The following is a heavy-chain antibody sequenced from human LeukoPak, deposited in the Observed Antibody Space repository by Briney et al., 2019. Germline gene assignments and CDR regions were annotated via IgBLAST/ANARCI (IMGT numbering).Heavy chain of an antibody. Sequence: GGSLRLSCAASGFTVSSNYMSGVRQAPGKGLEWVAVIWYDGSNKYYADAVEGRFTISRDNSKNTLYLQMNSLRAEATAVYYCARDAPGDGDAQYYYYGMDVWGQGTTVTVSS. CDR2: IWYDGSNK. CDR1: GFTVSSNY. CDR3: ARDAPGDGDAQYYYYGMDV. V-gene: IGHV3-33*08. J-gene: IGHJ6*02. D-gene: IGHD4-17*01.